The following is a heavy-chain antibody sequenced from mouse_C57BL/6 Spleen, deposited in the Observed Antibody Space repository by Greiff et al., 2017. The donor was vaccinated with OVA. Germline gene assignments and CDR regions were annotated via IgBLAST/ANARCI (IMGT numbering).Heavy chain of an antibody. D-gene: IGHD2-4*01. CDR2: INPSNGGT. V-gene: IGHV1-53*01. Sequence: QVQLQQPGPELVKPGASVKLSCKASGYTFTSYWMHWVKQRPGQGLEWIGNINPSNGGTNYNEKFKSKATLTVDKSSSTAYMQLSSLTSEDSAVYYCARSVYYDYDAYFDYWGQGTTLTVSS. J-gene: IGHJ2*01. CDR3: ARSVYYDYDAYFDY. CDR1: GYTFTSYW.